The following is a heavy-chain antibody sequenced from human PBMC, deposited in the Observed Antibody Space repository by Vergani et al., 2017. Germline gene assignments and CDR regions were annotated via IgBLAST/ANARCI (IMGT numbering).Heavy chain of an antibody. J-gene: IGHJ6*03. Sequence: EVQLVESGGGLIQPGGSLRLSCAASGFTVSSNYMSWVRQAPGKGLEWVSVIYSGGSTYYADSVKGRFTISRDNSKNTLYLQMNSLRAEDTAVYYCAIVWSPVLKPEYCSGGSCYSSYYYYYYMDVWGKGTTVTVSS. CDR3: AIVWSPVLKPEYCSGGSCYSSYYYYYYMDV. D-gene: IGHD2-15*01. CDR2: IYSGGST. V-gene: IGHV3-53*01. CDR1: GFTVSSNY.